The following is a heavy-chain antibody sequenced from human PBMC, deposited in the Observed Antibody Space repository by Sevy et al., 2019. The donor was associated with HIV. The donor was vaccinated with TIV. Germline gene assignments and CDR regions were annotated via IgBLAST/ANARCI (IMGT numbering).Heavy chain of an antibody. CDR3: AKDRRYGDIGLFDY. D-gene: IGHD4-17*01. J-gene: IGHJ4*02. Sequence: GGSLRLSCTASGFTFNDYAMNWVRQVPGKGLEWVSVIFGTGGTAYYADSVKGRLTVSRDNSKNTLYLQMNSLRAEDTAIYYCAKDRRYGDIGLFDYWGQGTLVTVSS. CDR2: IFGTGGTA. V-gene: IGHV3-23*01. CDR1: GFTFNDYA.